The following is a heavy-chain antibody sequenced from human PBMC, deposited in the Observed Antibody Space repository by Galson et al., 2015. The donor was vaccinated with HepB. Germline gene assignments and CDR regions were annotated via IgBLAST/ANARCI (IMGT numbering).Heavy chain of an antibody. CDR3: ARHSMYSYGSGSYYYDAFDL. V-gene: IGHV4-59*08. J-gene: IGHJ3*01. Sequence: ETLSLTCSVSGGSISRFYWSWIRQPPGKGLEWIAFIYYSGSTNYNPSLKSRVTISADMSRNQFSLKLSSVTAADTAVYYCARHSMYSYGSGSYYYDAFDLWGQGTMVTVSS. CDR2: IYYSGST. D-gene: IGHD3-10*01. CDR1: GGSISRFY.